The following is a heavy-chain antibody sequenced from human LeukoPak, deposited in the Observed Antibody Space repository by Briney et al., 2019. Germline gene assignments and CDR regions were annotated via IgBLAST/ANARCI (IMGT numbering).Heavy chain of an antibody. CDR1: GGSFGGYF. D-gene: IGHD3-9*01. CDR2: INHSGST. Sequence: SETLSLTCAVYGGSFGGYFWSWIRQPPGKGLEWIGEINHSGSTYYNPSLKSRVTISVDTSKNQFSLKLSSVTAADTAVYYCARLDILTGYYYYYMDVWGKGTTVTISS. CDR3: ARLDILTGYYYYYMDV. V-gene: IGHV4-34*01. J-gene: IGHJ6*03.